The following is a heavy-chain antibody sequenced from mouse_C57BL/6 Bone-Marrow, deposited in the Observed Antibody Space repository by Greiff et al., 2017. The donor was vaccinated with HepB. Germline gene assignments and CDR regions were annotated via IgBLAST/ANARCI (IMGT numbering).Heavy chain of an antibody. J-gene: IGHJ1*03. Sequence: VQLQQSGPELVKPGASVKLSCKASGYTFTSYDINWVKQRPGQGLEWIGWIYPRDGSSKYNEKFKGKATLTVDTSSSTAYMERHSLTSEDSAVYFCERGISFDVWGTGTTVTVSS. CDR1: GYTFTSYD. CDR3: ERGISFDV. V-gene: IGHV1-85*01. CDR2: IYPRDGSS.